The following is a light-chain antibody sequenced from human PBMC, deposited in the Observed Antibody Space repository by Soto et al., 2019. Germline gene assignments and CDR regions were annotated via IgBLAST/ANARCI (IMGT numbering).Light chain of an antibody. V-gene: IGKV3-20*01. CDR3: QQYGGSPFT. Sequence: EIVLTQSPGTLSLAPGERATLSCRASQSVTSSYLAWYQQKPGQAPRLLIYGASSRATGIPDRFSGSGSGTDFTLTISRLEPEDFAVYYCQQYGGSPFTFGPGTKVDLK. CDR1: QSVTSSY. CDR2: GAS. J-gene: IGKJ3*01.